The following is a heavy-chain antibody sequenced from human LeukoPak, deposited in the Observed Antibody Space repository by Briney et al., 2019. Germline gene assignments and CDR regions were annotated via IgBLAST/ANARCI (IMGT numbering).Heavy chain of an antibody. CDR3: ARGLYSISYDFWSGYHQHYCMDV. CDR2: MNPNSGNT. CDR1: GYTFTSYD. D-gene: IGHD3-3*01. Sequence: GASVKVSCKASGYTFTSYDINWVRQATGQGLEWMGWMNPNSGNTGYAQKFQGRVTMTRNTSISTAYMELSSLRSEDTAVYYCARGLYSISYDFWSGYHQHYCMDVWGKGTTVTVSS. J-gene: IGHJ6*03. V-gene: IGHV1-8*01.